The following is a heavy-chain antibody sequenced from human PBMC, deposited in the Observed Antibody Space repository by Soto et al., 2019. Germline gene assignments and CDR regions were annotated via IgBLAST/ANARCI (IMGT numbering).Heavy chain of an antibody. Sequence: QLQLQESGPGLVKPSETLSLTCSVSGGSITNDDYYWSWVRQPPGKGLEWIGYVDYRGNTYYSPSLRSRLTRSADTSKNQFSLKLRSLSVEDTAVYYCAREGIGFSTGGLASWGLGTQVTVSS. CDR2: VDYRGNT. D-gene: IGHD1-1*01. CDR3: AREGIGFSTGGLAS. CDR1: GGSITNDDYY. V-gene: IGHV4-30-4*01. J-gene: IGHJ5*01.